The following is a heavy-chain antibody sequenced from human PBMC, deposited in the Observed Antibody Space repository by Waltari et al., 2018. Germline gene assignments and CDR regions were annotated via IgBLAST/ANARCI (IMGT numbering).Heavy chain of an antibody. CDR2: IIPILGIA. D-gene: IGHD3-16*01. CDR3: AREGSFGGPNWFDP. V-gene: IGHV1-69*10. Sequence: QVQLVQSGAEVKKPGSSVKVSCKASGGTFSSYAISWVRQAPGQGLEWMGGIIPILGIANYAQKFQGRVTITADKSTSTAYMELSSLRSEDTAVYYCAREGSFGGPNWFDPWGQGTLVTVSS. J-gene: IGHJ5*02. CDR1: GGTFSSYA.